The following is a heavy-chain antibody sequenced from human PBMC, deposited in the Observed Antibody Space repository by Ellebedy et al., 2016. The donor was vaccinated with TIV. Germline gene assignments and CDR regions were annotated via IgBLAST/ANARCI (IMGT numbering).Heavy chain of an antibody. D-gene: IGHD2-15*01. J-gene: IGHJ4*02. Sequence: GESLKISXAASGFSFSSYWMNWVRQAPGKGLEWVANIKKDGSEIYYVDSVKGRFTISRDNAKNSLYLQMNSLRDEDTAVYYCARDRGGGSCTDWGQGTLVTVSS. CDR2: IKKDGSEI. V-gene: IGHV3-7*01. CDR3: ARDRGGGSCTD. CDR1: GFSFSSYW.